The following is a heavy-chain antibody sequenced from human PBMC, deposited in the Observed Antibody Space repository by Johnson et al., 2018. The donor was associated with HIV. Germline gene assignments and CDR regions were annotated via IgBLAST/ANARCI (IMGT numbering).Heavy chain of an antibody. V-gene: IGHV3-66*04. CDR2: IYSGGRT. Sequence: EVQLVDSGGGLVQPGGSLRLSCAVSGFTVKSNYINWVRQAPGKGLECVSGIYSGGRTYYADSVKGRFTISRDNSKNTLYLQMNSLRAEDTAIYYCARHKAVADAFDIWGQGTVVTVS. CDR3: ARHKAVADAFDI. D-gene: IGHD6-19*01. CDR1: GFTVKSNY. J-gene: IGHJ3*02.